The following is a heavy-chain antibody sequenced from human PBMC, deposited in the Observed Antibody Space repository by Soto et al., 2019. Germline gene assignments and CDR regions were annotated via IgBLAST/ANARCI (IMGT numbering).Heavy chain of an antibody. Sequence: QLQLQESGPGLVKPSETLSLTCTVSGGSISSSSYYWGWIRQPPGKGLEWIGSIYYSGSTYYNPSLKSRVTISVDTSKNQFSLKLSSVTAADTAVYYCARHRYYYDSSGYQYGGGLYYFDYWGQGTLVTVSS. CDR3: ARHRYYYDSSGYQYGGGLYYFDY. CDR1: GGSISSSSYY. D-gene: IGHD3-22*01. V-gene: IGHV4-39*01. J-gene: IGHJ4*02. CDR2: IYYSGST.